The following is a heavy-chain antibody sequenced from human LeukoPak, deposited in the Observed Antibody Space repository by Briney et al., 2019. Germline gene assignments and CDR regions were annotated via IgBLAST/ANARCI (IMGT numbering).Heavy chain of an antibody. V-gene: IGHV3-23*01. CDR1: GLTFGSYT. J-gene: IGHJ4*02. D-gene: IGHD3-16*01. CDR3: ATSMGGGNIDY. Sequence: GGSLRLSCTASGLTFGSYTMSWIRQAPGKGLEWVSGITATGSRTYYADSVKGRFTISRDSSKNPLYLQLNSLRADDTAVYYCATSMGGGNIDYWGQGALVTVSS. CDR2: ITATGSRT.